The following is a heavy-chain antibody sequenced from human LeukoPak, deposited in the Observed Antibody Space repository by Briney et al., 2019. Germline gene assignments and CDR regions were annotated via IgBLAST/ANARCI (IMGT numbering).Heavy chain of an antibody. J-gene: IGHJ6*04. CDR3: AELGITMIGGV. Sequence: GGSMRLSCAASGFTFSSYSMNWVRQAPGKGLEWVSYISSSGSTIYYADSVKGRFTISRDNAKNSLYLQMNSLRAEDTAVYYCAELGITMIGGVWGKGTTVTISS. CDR1: GFTFSSYS. V-gene: IGHV3-48*04. CDR2: ISSSGSTI. D-gene: IGHD3-10*02.